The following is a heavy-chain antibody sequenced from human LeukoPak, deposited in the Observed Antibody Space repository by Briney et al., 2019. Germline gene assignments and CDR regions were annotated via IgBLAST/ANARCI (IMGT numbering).Heavy chain of an antibody. CDR1: GGSFSGYY. D-gene: IGHD6-19*01. CDR2: INHSGST. CDR3: ARRGLKGIAVAGPYFDY. Sequence: SETLSLTCAVYGGSFSGYYWSWIRQPPGKGLEWIGEINHSGSTNYNPSLTSRVTISVDTSKNQFSLKLSSVTAADTAVYYCARRGLKGIAVAGPYFDYWGQGTLVTVSS. V-gene: IGHV4-34*01. J-gene: IGHJ4*02.